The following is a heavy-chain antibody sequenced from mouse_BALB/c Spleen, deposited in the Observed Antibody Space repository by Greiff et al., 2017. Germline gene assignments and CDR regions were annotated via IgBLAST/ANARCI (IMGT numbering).Heavy chain of an antibody. V-gene: IGHV5-4*02. CDR3: ARETTVVDCYAMDY. Sequence: EVQLVESGGGLVKPGGSLKLSCAASGFTFSDYYLYWVRQTPEKRLEWVATISAGGSYTYYPYSVKGRFTISRDNAKNNLYLQMSSLKSEDTAMYYCARETTVVDCYAMDYGGQGTSGTVSS. CDR2: ISAGGSYT. D-gene: IGHD1-1*01. J-gene: IGHJ4*01. CDR1: GFTFSDYY.